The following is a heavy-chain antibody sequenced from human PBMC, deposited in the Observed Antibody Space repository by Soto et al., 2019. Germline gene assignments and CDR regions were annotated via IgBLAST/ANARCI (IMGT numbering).Heavy chain of an antibody. CDR1: GYTFSSYL. J-gene: IGHJ4*02. D-gene: IGHD3-10*01. Sequence: QVQLVQSGAEVKKPGASVKVSCKASGYTFSSYLLHWVRHAPGQRLEWMGWINAGNGNTKYSQKFQGRVTLTRDTSASTAYMELSSLRSEDTAVYYCASPSSGSGSFYWGQGTLVTVSS. CDR3: ASPSSGSGSFY. CDR2: INAGNGNT. V-gene: IGHV1-3*01.